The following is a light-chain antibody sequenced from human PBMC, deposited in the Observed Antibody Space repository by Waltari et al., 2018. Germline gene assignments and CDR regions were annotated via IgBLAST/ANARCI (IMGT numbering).Light chain of an antibody. V-gene: IGLV2-14*03. CDR1: NTDLDNFNF. CDR3: CSFTTRRTYV. CDR2: DVN. Sequence: SALTQPASVSASPGQSIAISCTATNTDLDNFNFVSWYQQYPGEAARLLIYDVNARASGISNRFSGSKSGNTASLTISGLQAEDEADYYCCSFTTRRTYVFGTGTKVTVL. J-gene: IGLJ1*01.